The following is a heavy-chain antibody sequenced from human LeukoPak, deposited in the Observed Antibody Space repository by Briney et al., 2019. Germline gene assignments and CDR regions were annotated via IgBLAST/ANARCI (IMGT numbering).Heavy chain of an antibody. CDR3: ARDQGDYGGNSRYWYFDL. Sequence: GGSLRLSCAASGFTFSSYSMNWVRQAPGKGREWVSYISSSSSTIYYADSVKGRFTISRDNAKNSLYLQMNSLRAEDTAVYYCARDQGDYGGNSRYWYFDLWGRGTLVTVSS. CDR1: GFTFSSYS. V-gene: IGHV3-48*04. D-gene: IGHD4-23*01. J-gene: IGHJ2*01. CDR2: ISSSSSTI.